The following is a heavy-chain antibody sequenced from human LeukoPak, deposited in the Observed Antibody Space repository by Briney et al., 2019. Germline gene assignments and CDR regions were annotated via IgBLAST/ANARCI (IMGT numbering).Heavy chain of an antibody. Sequence: GGSLRLSCAASGFTFSSYAMHWVRQAPGKGLEWVAVISYDGSNKYYADSVKGRFTISRDNSKNTLYLQMNSLRAEDTAVYYCARRGRGDWFDPWGQGTLVTVSS. CDR1: GFTFSSYA. CDR2: ISYDGSNK. J-gene: IGHJ5*02. V-gene: IGHV3-30*04. CDR3: ARRGRGDWFDP. D-gene: IGHD1-26*01.